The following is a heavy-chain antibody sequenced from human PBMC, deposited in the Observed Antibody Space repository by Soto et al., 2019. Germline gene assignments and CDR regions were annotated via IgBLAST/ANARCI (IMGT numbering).Heavy chain of an antibody. V-gene: IGHV4-38-2*01. CDR2: IYHSGST. D-gene: IGHD4-4*01. CDR1: GYSISSGYY. Sequence: PSETLSLTCAVSGYSISSGYYWGWIRQPPGKGLEWIGSIYHSGSTYYNPSLKSRVTISVDTSKNQFSLKLSSVTAADTAVYYCARVLVTTALGRGPFDYWGQGTLVTVSS. J-gene: IGHJ4*02. CDR3: ARVLVTTALGRGPFDY.